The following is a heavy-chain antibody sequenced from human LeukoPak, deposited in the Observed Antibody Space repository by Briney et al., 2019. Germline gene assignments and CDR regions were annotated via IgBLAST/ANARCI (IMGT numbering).Heavy chain of an antibody. J-gene: IGHJ4*02. CDR1: GFTFSDYG. D-gene: IGHD4-23*01. CDR2: IWYDGSKK. CDR3: TRRDGDNDRGFDY. Sequence: PGTSLRHSCAASGFTFSDYGMHWVRQAPGKGLEWVAVIWYDGSKKYYADSVKGRFTISRDNSKNTLYLQMNSLRAEDTAVYYCTRRDGDNDRGFDYWGQGTLVTVSS. V-gene: IGHV3-33*01.